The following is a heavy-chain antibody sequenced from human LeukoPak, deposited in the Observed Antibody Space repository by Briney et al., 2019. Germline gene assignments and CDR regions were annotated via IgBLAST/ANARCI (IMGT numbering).Heavy chain of an antibody. J-gene: IGHJ4*02. V-gene: IGHV3-7*01. Sequence: GGSLRLSCAASGFTFSDYYMSWVRQAPGKGLEWVANIKKDGSEKYYVDFVKGRFTISRDNAKNSVYLQMNSLRAEDTALYFCARGSYSGNDYYFDYWGQGTLVTVSS. CDR1: GFTFSDYY. D-gene: IGHD1-26*01. CDR2: IKKDGSEK. CDR3: ARGSYSGNDYYFDY.